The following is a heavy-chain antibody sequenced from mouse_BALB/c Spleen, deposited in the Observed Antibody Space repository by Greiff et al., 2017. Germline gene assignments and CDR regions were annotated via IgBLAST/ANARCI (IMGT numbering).Heavy chain of an antibody. V-gene: IGHV1S56*01. CDR2: IYPGDGST. J-gene: IGHJ3*01. Sequence: VKLQESGPELVKPGASVKMSCKASGYTFTSYYIHWVKQRPGQGLEWIGWIYPGDGSTKYNEKFKGKTTLTADKSSSTAYMLLSSLTSEDSAIYFCARDPGTNWFAYWGQGTLVTVSA. CDR3: ARDPGTNWFAY. CDR1: GYTFTSYY. D-gene: IGHD4-1*01.